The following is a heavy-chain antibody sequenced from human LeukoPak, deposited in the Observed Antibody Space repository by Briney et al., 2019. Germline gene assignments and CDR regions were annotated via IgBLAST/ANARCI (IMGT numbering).Heavy chain of an antibody. V-gene: IGHV3-7*01. CDR1: GFTFSSYW. CDR3: ARVPRGYSYGFFDY. CDR2: IKQDGSEK. J-gene: IGHJ4*02. D-gene: IGHD5-18*01. Sequence: PGGSLRLSCAASGFTFSSYWMSWVRQAPGKGREWVANIKQDGSEKYYVDSVKGRFTISRDNAKNSLYLQMNSLRAEDTAVYYCARVPRGYSYGFFDYWGQGTLVTVSS.